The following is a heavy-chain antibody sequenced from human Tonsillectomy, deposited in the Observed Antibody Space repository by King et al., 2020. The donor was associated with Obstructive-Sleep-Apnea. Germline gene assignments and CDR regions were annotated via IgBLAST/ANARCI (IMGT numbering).Heavy chain of an antibody. CDR3: ARRRRSLH. CDR1: GVSISSSSYY. J-gene: IGHJ4*02. CDR2: IYYSWST. V-gene: IGHV4-39*01. D-gene: IGHD5-12*01. Sequence: QLQESGPGLVKPSETLSLTCTFSGVSISSSSYYWGWIRQPPGNGLEWIGSIYYSWSTYYNPSLKSGVTISVDTSKNQFSLKLSSVTAADTAVYYCARRRRSLHWGQGTLVTVSS.